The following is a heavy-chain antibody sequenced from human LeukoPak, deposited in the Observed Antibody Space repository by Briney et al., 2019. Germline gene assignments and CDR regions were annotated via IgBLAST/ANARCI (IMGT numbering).Heavy chain of an antibody. CDR3: AKDLVATTYGIYV. J-gene: IGHJ6*02. Sequence: GGSLRLSCAASGFTFSSYGMHWVRQAPGKGLEWVAVISYDGSNKCYADSVKGRFTISRDNSKNTLYLQMNSLRAEDTAVYYCAKDLVATTYGIYVWGQGTTVTVSS. CDR2: ISYDGSNK. CDR1: GFTFSSYG. D-gene: IGHD5-12*01. V-gene: IGHV3-30*18.